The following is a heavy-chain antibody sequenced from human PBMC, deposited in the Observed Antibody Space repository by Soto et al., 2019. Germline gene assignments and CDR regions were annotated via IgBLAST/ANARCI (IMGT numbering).Heavy chain of an antibody. D-gene: IGHD2-21*01. J-gene: IGHJ6*02. Sequence: EVLLVESGGGLVEPGGSLRLSCAASGFTFRSYNMNWVRQTPGKGLEWISSISSTSTNIFDADSVKCRFIISRASAKNSLFLQINSPRVEDKAVDYYATDRITGNSKPHLLTAGMDVWGQGTTVTVS. CDR2: ISSTSTNI. CDR1: GFTFRSYN. CDR3: ATDRITGNSKPHLLTAGMDV. V-gene: IGHV3-21*01.